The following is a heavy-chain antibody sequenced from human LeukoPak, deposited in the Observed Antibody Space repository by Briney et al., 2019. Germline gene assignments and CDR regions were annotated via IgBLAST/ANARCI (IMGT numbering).Heavy chain of an antibody. CDR1: GGSISNYY. CDR2: IYASGST. CDR3: ARDFYGDDGHHPFDY. J-gene: IGHJ4*02. V-gene: IGHV4-4*07. Sequence: SETLSLTCSVSGGSISNYYWNWLRQPAGKGLEWIGRIYASGSTNYNPSLKSRVTISMDKSKNHFSLNLKSVTAADTAFYYCARDFYGDDGHHPFDYWGQGVQVTVSS. D-gene: IGHD2/OR15-2a*01.